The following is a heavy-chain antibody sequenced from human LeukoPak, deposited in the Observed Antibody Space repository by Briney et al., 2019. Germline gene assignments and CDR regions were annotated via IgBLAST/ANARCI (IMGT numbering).Heavy chain of an antibody. D-gene: IGHD3-10*02. CDR2: INHSGST. J-gene: IGHJ4*02. CDR1: GGSVSSGSCY. V-gene: IGHV4-39*07. Sequence: SETLSLTCTVSGGSVSSGSCYWSWIRQPPGKGLEWIGEINHSGSTNYNPSLKSRVTISVDTSKNQFSLKLSSVTAADTAVYYCARGPRFGPGYFDYWGQGTLVTVSS. CDR3: ARGPRFGPGYFDY.